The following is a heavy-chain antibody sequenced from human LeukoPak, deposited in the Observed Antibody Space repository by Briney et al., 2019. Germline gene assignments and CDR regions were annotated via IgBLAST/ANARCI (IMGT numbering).Heavy chain of an antibody. CDR2: IYYSGST. CDR1: GGSISSSSYY. J-gene: IGHJ2*01. D-gene: IGHD5-18*01. CDR3: ARCGYSYEKYFDL. Sequence: PSETLSLTCTVSGGSISSSSYYWGWIRQPPGKGLEWIGSIYYSGSTYYNPSLKSRVTISVDTSKNQFSLKLSSVTAADTAVYYCARCGYSYEKYFDLWGRGTLVTVSS. V-gene: IGHV4-39*01.